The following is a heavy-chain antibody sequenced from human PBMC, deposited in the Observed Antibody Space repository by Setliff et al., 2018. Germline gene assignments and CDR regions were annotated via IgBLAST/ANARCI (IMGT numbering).Heavy chain of an antibody. CDR1: GGSFRANY. Sequence: SETLSLTCAVSGGSFRANYWSWIRQPPGKGLEWIGEINPGGSIDYNPSLKSRVTISVDTSKNQFSLKLSSVTAADTAVYYCARGRAGHSGHWGQGTLVTVSS. CDR3: ARGRAGHSGH. J-gene: IGHJ4*02. D-gene: IGHD6-19*01. CDR2: INPGGSI. V-gene: IGHV4-34*09.